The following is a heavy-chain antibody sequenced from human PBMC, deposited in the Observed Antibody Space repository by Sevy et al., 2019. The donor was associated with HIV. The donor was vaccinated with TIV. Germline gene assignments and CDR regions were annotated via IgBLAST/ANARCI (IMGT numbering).Heavy chain of an antibody. Sequence: GGSLRLSCAAYGFTFSIYGMHWVRQAPGKGLEWVSGISWNSATRGYADSVKGRFTISRDNAKNSLYLQMNSLRTEDTALYYCAKDTSRVVAGTGYFDYWGQGTLVTVSS. CDR2: ISWNSATR. CDR1: GFTFSIYG. D-gene: IGHD6-19*01. CDR3: AKDTSRVVAGTGYFDY. J-gene: IGHJ4*02. V-gene: IGHV3-9*01.